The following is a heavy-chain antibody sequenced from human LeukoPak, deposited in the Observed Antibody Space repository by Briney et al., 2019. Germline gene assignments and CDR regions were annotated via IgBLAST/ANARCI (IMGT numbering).Heavy chain of an antibody. CDR1: RFTFSNYA. Sequence: PGGSLRLSCAASRFTFSNYAMSWVRQAPGKGLEWVSSISASGGDTYHANSVRGRFIISRDNSENTLYLQMNSLRAEDTAVYYCAKGWEAAVTVGFDYWGQGTLVTVSS. D-gene: IGHD3-16*01. CDR2: ISASGGDT. CDR3: AKGWEAAVTVGFDY. V-gene: IGHV3-23*01. J-gene: IGHJ4*02.